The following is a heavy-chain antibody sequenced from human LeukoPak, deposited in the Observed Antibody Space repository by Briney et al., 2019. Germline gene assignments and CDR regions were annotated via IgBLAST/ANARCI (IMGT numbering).Heavy chain of an antibody. CDR1: GGSFSGYY. CDR3: ARGGGRTYYYGSGIKPFDY. D-gene: IGHD3-10*01. CDR2: INHSGST. V-gene: IGHV4-34*01. Sequence: PSETLSLTCAVYGGSFSGYYWSWIRQPPGKGLEWIGEINHSGSTNYNPSLKSRVTISVDTSKNQFSLKLSSVTAADTAVYYCARGGGRTYYYGSGIKPFDYWGQGTLVTVSS. J-gene: IGHJ4*02.